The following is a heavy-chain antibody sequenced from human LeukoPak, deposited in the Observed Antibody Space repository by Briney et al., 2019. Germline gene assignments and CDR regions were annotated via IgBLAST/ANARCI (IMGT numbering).Heavy chain of an antibody. V-gene: IGHV1-46*01. Sequence: ASVKVSCKASGYTFTSYYMHWVRQAPGQGLEWMGIINPSGGSTSYAQKFQGRVTMTRNTSISTAYMELSSLRSEDTAVYYCARGGKVEPLEYWGQGTLVTVSS. J-gene: IGHJ4*02. CDR1: GYTFTSYY. CDR3: ARGGKVEPLEY. D-gene: IGHD5-24*01. CDR2: INPSGGST.